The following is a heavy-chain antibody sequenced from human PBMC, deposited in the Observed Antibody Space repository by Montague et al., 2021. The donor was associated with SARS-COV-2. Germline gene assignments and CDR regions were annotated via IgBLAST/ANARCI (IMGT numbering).Heavy chain of an antibody. Sequence: PALVKPTQTLTLICTFSGFSFSTSGMCVSWIRQPPGKALEWLALXDWGDDKYYSTSLKTRLTISKGTSKNQVVLTMTNMDPVDTATYYCARMDILTGYYAYGMDVWGQGTTVTVSS. V-gene: IGHV2-70*01. CDR2: XDWGDDK. D-gene: IGHD3-9*01. J-gene: IGHJ6*02. CDR3: ARMDILTGYYAYGMDV. CDR1: GFSFSTSGMC.